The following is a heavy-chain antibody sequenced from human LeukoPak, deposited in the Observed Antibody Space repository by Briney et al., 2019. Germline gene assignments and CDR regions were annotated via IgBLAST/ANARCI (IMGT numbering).Heavy chain of an antibody. CDR1: GFPLGSYP. J-gene: IGHJ4*02. D-gene: IGHD6-19*01. Sequence: GGSLRPPCSAPGFPLGSYPRTWVGQPQGRGRELFPLISSNGGSTYYADSVKGRFTISRDNSKNTLYLQMSSLRAEDTAVYYCVKDTVAGTPTYYFDYWGQGTLVTVSS. CDR3: VKDTVAGTPTYYFDY. V-gene: IGHV3-64D*06. CDR2: ISSNGGST.